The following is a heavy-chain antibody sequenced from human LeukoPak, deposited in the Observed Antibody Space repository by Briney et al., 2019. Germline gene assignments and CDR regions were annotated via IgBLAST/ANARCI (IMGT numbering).Heavy chain of an antibody. CDR2: IKGDGSET. CDR1: GFRFSGYW. V-gene: IGHV3-7*01. D-gene: IGHD6-13*01. J-gene: IGHJ4*02. CDR3: ARQDSSSWTPFDY. Sequence: PGGSLRLSCAASGFRFSGYWMTWVRQAPGKGLEWVANIKGDGSETSYVTSVRGRFTISRDNAKNSLYLQMNSLRAEDTAVYYCARQDSSSWTPFDYWGQGTLVTVSS.